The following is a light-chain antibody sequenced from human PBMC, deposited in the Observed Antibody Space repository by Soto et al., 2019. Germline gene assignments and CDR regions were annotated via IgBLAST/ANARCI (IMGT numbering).Light chain of an antibody. Sequence: QSSLTQPASVAGPPRQSITISCTGTSSEDGCYNYVSWYQQQSGKAPKLMIQEGSNRPSGVANRFAGSKSGNTASLTISGLQAEDEADYYCSSYTSSRAYVFGIGTKVTVL. V-gene: IGLV2-14*01. CDR3: SSYTSSRAYV. J-gene: IGLJ1*01. CDR2: EGS. CDR1: SSEDGCYNY.